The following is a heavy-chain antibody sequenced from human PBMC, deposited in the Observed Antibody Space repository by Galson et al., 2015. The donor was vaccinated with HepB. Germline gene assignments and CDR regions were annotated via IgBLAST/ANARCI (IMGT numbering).Heavy chain of an antibody. CDR2: ITYDGSNK. J-gene: IGHJ4*02. CDR1: GFTFSSYA. CDR3: ARDRYYHGSGPRIYFDY. V-gene: IGHV3-30*04. Sequence: SLRLSCAASGFTFSSYAMHWVRQAPGKGLEWVAGITYDGSNKYYADSVKGRFTISRDNSKNTPYLQMNSLRVEDTAVYYCARDRYYHGSGPRIYFDYWGQGTLVTVSS. D-gene: IGHD3-10*01.